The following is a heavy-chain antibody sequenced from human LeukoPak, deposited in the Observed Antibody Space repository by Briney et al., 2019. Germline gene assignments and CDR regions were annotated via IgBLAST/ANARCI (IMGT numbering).Heavy chain of an antibody. Sequence: PSETLSLTCAVYGGSFSGYYWSWIRQPPGKGLEWIGENNHSGSTNYNPSLKSRVTISVDTSKNQFSLKLSSVTAADTAVYYCAKSGYCSSTSCYSRRNNWFDPWGQGTLVTVSS. CDR1: GGSFSGYY. V-gene: IGHV4-34*01. CDR2: NNHSGST. CDR3: AKSGYCSSTSCYSRRNNWFDP. J-gene: IGHJ5*02. D-gene: IGHD2-2*03.